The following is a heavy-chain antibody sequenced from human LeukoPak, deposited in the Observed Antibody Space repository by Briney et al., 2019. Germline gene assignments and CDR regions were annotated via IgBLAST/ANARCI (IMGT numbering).Heavy chain of an antibody. D-gene: IGHD1-1*01. J-gene: IGHJ6*02. CDR3: AGDRYDHMGYYGMDV. CDR1: GYTFTGYY. CDR2: INPNSGGT. V-gene: IGHV1-2*06. Sequence: ASVTVSCKASGYTFTGYYMHWVRQAPGQGLEWMGRINPNSGGTNYAQKFQGRVTMTRDTSISTAYMELSRLRSDDTAVYYCAGDRYDHMGYYGMDVWGQGTTVTVSS.